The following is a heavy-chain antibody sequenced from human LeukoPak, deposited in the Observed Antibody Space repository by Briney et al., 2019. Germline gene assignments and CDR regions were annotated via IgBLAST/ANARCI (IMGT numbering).Heavy chain of an antibody. CDR3: AKVILVDTAMVTVTYYYYYMDV. CDR2: IRFDGSNK. Sequence: GGSLRLSCAASGFTFSSYGMHWVRQAPGKGLEWVAFIRFDGSNKYHADSVKGRFTISRDNSKNTLYLQMNSLRAEDTAVYYCAKVILVDTAMVTVTYYYYYMDVWGKGTTVTVSS. D-gene: IGHD5-18*01. V-gene: IGHV3-30*02. J-gene: IGHJ6*03. CDR1: GFTFSSYG.